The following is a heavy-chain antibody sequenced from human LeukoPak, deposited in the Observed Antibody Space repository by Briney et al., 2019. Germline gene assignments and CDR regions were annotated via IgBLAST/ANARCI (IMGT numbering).Heavy chain of an antibody. CDR2: IIPIFGTA. Sequence: SVKVSCKASGGTFSSYAISWVRQAPGQGLEWMGGIIPIFGTANYAQKFQGRVTITADESTSTAYMELSSLRSVDTAVYYCARGRRGGGRLRLGELPYPTPLDYWGQGTLVTVSS. CDR3: ARGRRGGGRLRLGELPYPTPLDY. J-gene: IGHJ4*02. V-gene: IGHV1-69*13. CDR1: GGTFSSYA. D-gene: IGHD3-16*01.